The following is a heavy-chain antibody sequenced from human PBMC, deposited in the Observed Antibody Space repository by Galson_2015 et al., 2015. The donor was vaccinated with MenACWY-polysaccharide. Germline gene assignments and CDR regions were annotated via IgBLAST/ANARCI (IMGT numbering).Heavy chain of an antibody. CDR1: GFTFSTYW. V-gene: IGHV3-74*01. J-gene: IGHJ4*02. D-gene: IGHD5-12*01. CDR2: IKSDGSST. Sequence: SLRLSCAASGFTFSTYWMHWVRQAAGKGLVWVSRIKSDGSSTTYTDSVKGRFTISRDNAKNTLYLQMNSLRAEDTAVYYCARGYSGYDWGQGTLVTVSP. CDR3: ARGYSGYD.